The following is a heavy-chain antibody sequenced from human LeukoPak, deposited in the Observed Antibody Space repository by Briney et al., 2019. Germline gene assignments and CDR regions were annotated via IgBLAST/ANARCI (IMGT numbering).Heavy chain of an antibody. V-gene: IGHV3-74*01. CDR3: ARDAELRYFDWLPHPLDY. J-gene: IGHJ4*02. CDR1: GFTFSNAW. CDR2: INSDGSST. D-gene: IGHD3-9*01. Sequence: GGSLRLSCAASGFTFSNAWMNWVRQAPGKGLVWVSRINSDGSSTSYADSVKGRFTISRDNAKNTLYLQMNSLRAEDTAVYYCARDAELRYFDWLPHPLDYWGQGTLVTVSS.